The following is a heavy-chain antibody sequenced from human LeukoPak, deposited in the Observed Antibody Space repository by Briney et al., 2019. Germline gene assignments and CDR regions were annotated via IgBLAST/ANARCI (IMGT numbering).Heavy chain of an antibody. D-gene: IGHD4-17*01. CDR3: AKDANGHGDSDTPDAFDI. CDR1: GFTFDDYA. V-gene: IGHV3-9*01. J-gene: IGHJ3*02. CDR2: ISWNSGSI. Sequence: QPGRSLRLSCAASGFTFDDYAMHWVRHAPGKGLEWVSGISWNSGSIVYADSVKGRFTISRDNAKNSLYLQMNSLRAEDTALYYCAKDANGHGDSDTPDAFDIWGQGTMVTVSS.